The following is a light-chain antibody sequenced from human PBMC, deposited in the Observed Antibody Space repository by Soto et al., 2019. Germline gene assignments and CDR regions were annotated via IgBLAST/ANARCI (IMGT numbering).Light chain of an antibody. CDR2: DAS. Sequence: EIVLTQSPGTLSLSPGERDTLSCRASQSVSSNYLAWYQQKPGQAPRLLIFDASSRVTGIPDRFSGSGSGTDFTFTISRLEPEDFALYYCQQYGSSIIFGGGTKVEIK. CDR3: QQYGSSII. J-gene: IGKJ4*01. V-gene: IGKV3-20*01. CDR1: QSVSSNY.